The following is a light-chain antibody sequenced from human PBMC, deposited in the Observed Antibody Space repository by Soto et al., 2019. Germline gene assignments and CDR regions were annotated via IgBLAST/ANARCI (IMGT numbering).Light chain of an antibody. CDR1: QNISIY. J-gene: IGKJ2*01. CDR3: QQSYSAPYT. CDR2: ASS. V-gene: IGKV1-39*01. Sequence: DIQMTQSPSSLSASVGDRVTITRRASQNISIYLNWYQQNPGKAPKLLIYASSSLQSGVPSRFSASGSETDFTLTISNLQPEDIASYYCQQSYSAPYTFGQGTKVDSK.